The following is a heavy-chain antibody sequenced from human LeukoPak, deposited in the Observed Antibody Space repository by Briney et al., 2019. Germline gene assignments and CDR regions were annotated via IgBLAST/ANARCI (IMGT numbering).Heavy chain of an antibody. V-gene: IGHV3-53*01. CDR2: IYSGGST. CDR3: AKGTFYYASGSYCMDV. J-gene: IGHJ6*04. D-gene: IGHD3-10*01. CDR1: GFTVSSNY. Sequence: GGSLRLSCAASGFTVSSNYMSWVRQAPGKGLEWVSVIYSGGSTYYADSVKGRFTISRDNSKNTLYLQMNSLRAEDTAVYFCAKGTFYYASGSYCMDVWGKGTTVTVFS.